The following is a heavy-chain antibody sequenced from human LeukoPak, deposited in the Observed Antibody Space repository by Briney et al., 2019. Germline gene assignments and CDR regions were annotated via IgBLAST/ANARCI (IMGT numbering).Heavy chain of an antibody. CDR2: ISGYNGNT. Sequence: ASVKVSCKASGYTFTNYGINWVRQAPGRGLEWMGWISGYNGNTNYAQKLQGRVTMTTDTSTSTAYMELRSLRSDDTAVYYCASARLYYYYYMDVWGKGTTVTVSS. D-gene: IGHD6-6*01. V-gene: IGHV1-18*01. J-gene: IGHJ6*03. CDR1: GYTFTNYG. CDR3: ASARLYYYYYMDV.